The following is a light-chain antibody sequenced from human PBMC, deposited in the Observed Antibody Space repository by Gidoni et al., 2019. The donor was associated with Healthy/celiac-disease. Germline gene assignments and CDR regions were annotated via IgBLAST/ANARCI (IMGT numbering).Light chain of an antibody. Sequence: DIQMTPSPSSLSASVGDRVTITCRASQSISSYLNWYQQKPGKAPKLLIYAASSLQSGVTSRFSGSGSGTDFTLTISSLQPEDFATYYCQQSYSTPYTFGQGTKLEIK. CDR1: QSISSY. J-gene: IGKJ2*01. CDR3: QQSYSTPYT. V-gene: IGKV1-39*01. CDR2: AAS.